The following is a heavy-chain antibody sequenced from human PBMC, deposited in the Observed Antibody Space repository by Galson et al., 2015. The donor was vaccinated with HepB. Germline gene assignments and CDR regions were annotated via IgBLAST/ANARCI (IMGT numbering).Heavy chain of an antibody. V-gene: IGHV3-23*01. Sequence: SLRLSCAASGFTFSSYAMSWVRQAPGKGLEWVSAISGSGGSTYYADSVKGRFTISRDNSKNTLYLQMNSLRAEDTAVYYCAKDRSAGYCSGGSCLFPNDYWGQGTLVTVSS. D-gene: IGHD2-15*01. CDR3: AKDRSAGYCSGGSCLFPNDY. CDR2: ISGSGGST. CDR1: GFTFSSYA. J-gene: IGHJ4*02.